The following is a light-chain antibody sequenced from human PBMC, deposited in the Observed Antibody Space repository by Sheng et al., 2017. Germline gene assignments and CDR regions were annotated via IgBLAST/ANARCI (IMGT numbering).Light chain of an antibody. CDR2: ATS. J-gene: IGKJ3*01. CDR3: QQYGNSLFT. CDR1: QNFSRW. Sequence: TQSPSTVSASIGDSVTITCRASQNFSRWLAWYQQKQGQAPRLLIYATSHRATGIPDRFSGDGSGTDFTLTISRLEPEDFAVYYCQQYGNSLFTFGPGTKLDIK. V-gene: IGKV3-20*01.